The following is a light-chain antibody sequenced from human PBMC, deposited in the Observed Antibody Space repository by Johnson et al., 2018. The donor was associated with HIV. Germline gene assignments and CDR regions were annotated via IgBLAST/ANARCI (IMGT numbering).Light chain of an antibody. V-gene: IGLV1-51*01. Sequence: QSVLTQPPSVSAAPGQKVTISCSGSSSNIGNNYVSWYQQLPGTAPKLLIYDNDKRPSGIPDRFSGSKSGTSATLGITGLQTGDEADYYCGTWDSGLGALYFFGTGTKATVL. CDR2: DND. CDR1: SSNIGNNY. J-gene: IGLJ1*01. CDR3: GTWDSGLGALYF.